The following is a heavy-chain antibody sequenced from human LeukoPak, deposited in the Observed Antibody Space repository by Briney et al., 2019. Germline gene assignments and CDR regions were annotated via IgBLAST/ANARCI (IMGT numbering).Heavy chain of an antibody. CDR1: GYTFTSYG. CDR3: ARDTEWEKNPDYFDY. J-gene: IGHJ4*02. V-gene: IGHV1-18*01. Sequence: ASVKVSCKSSGYTFTSYGIIWVRQAPGQGLDWMGWISAKNGNTNYAQKVQGRVTMTTDTSTSTAYMELRSLRSDDTAVYYCARDTEWEKNPDYFDYWGQGTLVTVSS. CDR2: ISAKNGNT. D-gene: IGHD1-26*01.